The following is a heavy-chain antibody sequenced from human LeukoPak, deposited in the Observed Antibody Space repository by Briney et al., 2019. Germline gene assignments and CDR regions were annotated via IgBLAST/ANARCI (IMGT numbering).Heavy chain of an antibody. V-gene: IGHV3-74*01. CDR3: ARFSTAMVNFDY. J-gene: IGHJ4*02. CDR1: GFTFSAFW. Sequence: GGSLRLSCAASGFTFSAFWMHWVRQAPGKGLVWVSRINSDGSSTTYADSVKGRFTISRDNAKNTLYLQMNSLRAEDTALYYCARFSTAMVNFDYWGQGTLVTVSS. D-gene: IGHD5-18*01. CDR2: INSDGSST.